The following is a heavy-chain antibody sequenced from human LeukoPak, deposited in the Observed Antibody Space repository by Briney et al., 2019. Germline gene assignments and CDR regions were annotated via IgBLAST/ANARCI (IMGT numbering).Heavy chain of an antibody. CDR2: IGGSDSIV. CDR1: EFIVNDYY. CDR3: AREMVAGTFDS. Sequence: GGSLRLSCVVSEFIVNDYYMSWIRQAPGKGLEWVADIGGSDSIVAYAASVRGRFSISRDFAKNSLYLEMNSLRAEDTAVYYCAREMVAGTFDSWGQGALVTDSS. V-gene: IGHV3-11*01. D-gene: IGHD6-19*01. J-gene: IGHJ4*02.